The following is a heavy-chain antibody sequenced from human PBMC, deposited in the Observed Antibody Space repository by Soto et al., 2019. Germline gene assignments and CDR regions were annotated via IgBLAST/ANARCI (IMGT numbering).Heavy chain of an antibody. CDR3: AKSQGYCSSTSCPSIDY. J-gene: IGHJ4*02. V-gene: IGHV3-23*01. Sequence: EVQLLESGGGLVQPGGSLRLSCAASGFTFSSYAMSWVRQAPGKGQEWVSAISDSGGSTYYADSVKGRFTISRDNSKNTLYLQMNSLRAEDTAVYYCAKSQGYCSSTSCPSIDYWGQGTLVTVSS. D-gene: IGHD2-2*01. CDR1: GFTFSSYA. CDR2: ISDSGGST.